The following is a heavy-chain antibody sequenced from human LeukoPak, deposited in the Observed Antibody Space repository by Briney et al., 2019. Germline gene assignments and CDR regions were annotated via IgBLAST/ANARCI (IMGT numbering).Heavy chain of an antibody. J-gene: IGHJ4*02. CDR2: IYYSGST. V-gene: IGHV4-59*08. D-gene: IGHD6-19*01. CDR3: ARQSSGWIDY. Sequence: PSETLSLTCTVSGGSIRSYYWSWIRQPPGKGLEWIGYIYYSGSTNYNPSLKSRVTISVDTSKNQFSLKLSSVTAADTAVYYCARQSSGWIDYWGQGTLVTVSS. CDR1: GGSIRSYY.